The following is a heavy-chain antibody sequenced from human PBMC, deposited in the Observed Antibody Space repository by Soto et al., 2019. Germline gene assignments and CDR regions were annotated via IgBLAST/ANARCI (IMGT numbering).Heavy chain of an antibody. J-gene: IGHJ2*01. CDR1: GFSLSTSGVG. CDR3: AQSRFAPWYFDL. V-gene: IGHV2-5*02. Sequence: QITLKESGPTLVKPTQTLTLTCTFSGFSLSTSGVGVGWIRQPPGKALEWLALIYWDDDRRYSPSVKSRLTITNDTSKNQVVLTMTNMDPVDTATYYCAQSRFAPWYFDLWGRGTLVTVSS. CDR2: IYWDDDR.